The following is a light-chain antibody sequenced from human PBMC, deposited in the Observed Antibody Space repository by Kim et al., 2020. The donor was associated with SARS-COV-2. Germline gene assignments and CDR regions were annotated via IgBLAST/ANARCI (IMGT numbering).Light chain of an antibody. CDR3: QQYDNLPYT. V-gene: IGKV1-33*01. CDR2: DAS. J-gene: IGKJ2*01. CDR1: QDLKKS. Sequence: SASVGERVTITWPARQDLKKSLNWFHQKPGKAPKVLISDASNLETGVPSRFTARASGTHFTFSVNSLQPDDVGTYFCQQYDNLPYTFGQGTKLEI.